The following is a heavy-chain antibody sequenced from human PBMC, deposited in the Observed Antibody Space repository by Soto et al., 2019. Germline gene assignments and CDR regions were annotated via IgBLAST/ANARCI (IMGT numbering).Heavy chain of an antibody. CDR2: INPNGGAT. CDR1: GDSFNDYY. V-gene: IGHV1-2*02. Sequence: VQLVQSGAEVKKPGASVKVSCKTSGDSFNDYYIHWVRQAPGQGLEWLGWINPNGGATKYAQKFQGRVTVIRDTSIRTVYMELSSLRSDDTALYYCARESVGATATLDYYYFYMDVLGKGTTVTVSS. D-gene: IGHD1-26*01. J-gene: IGHJ6*03. CDR3: ARESVGATATLDYYYFYMDV.